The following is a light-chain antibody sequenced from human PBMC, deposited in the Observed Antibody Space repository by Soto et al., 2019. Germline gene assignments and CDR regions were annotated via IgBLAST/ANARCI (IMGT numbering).Light chain of an antibody. CDR2: AAS. V-gene: IGKV1-39*01. CDR1: QSISSY. CDR3: QQSYSSPPT. J-gene: IGKJ1*01. Sequence: IQMTQSPSSLSSSAGARITITCRASQSISSYLNWYQQKPGKAPKLLIFAASSLQSGVPSRFSGSRSGPDFTLTISSLQPEDFATYYCQQSYSSPPTFGQGTKVDI.